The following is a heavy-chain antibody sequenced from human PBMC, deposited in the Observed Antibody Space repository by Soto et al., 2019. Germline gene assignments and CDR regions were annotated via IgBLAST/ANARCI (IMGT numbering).Heavy chain of an antibody. CDR3: ARVWGTNDDFDC. CDR1: GFTFSTYS. J-gene: IGHJ4*02. CDR2: ISSGGSTT. V-gene: IGHV3-48*02. D-gene: IGHD3-16*01. Sequence: GGSLRLSCAASGFTFSTYSMNWVRQAPGKGLEWVSYISSGGSTTYYADSVKGRFTISRDNAKNSLYLQMNGLRDEDTAVYYCARVWGTNDDFDCWGQGALVTVSS.